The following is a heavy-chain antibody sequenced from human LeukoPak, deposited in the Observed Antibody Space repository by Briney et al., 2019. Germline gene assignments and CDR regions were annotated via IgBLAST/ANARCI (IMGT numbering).Heavy chain of an antibody. Sequence: ASVKVSCKASGYTFTVYHMHWVRQAPGQGLEWMGRINPNSGDTNYAQKFQGRVTMTRDASISTAYMVLSRLRSDDTAVYYCARDYCSSTSCLFDYWGQGTLVTVSS. V-gene: IGHV1-2*06. CDR1: GYTFTVYH. CDR3: ARDYCSSTSCLFDY. CDR2: INPNSGDT. J-gene: IGHJ4*02. D-gene: IGHD2-2*01.